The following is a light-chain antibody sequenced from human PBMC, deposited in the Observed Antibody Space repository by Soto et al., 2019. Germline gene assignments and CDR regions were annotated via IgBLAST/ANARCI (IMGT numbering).Light chain of an antibody. Sequence: QSVLTQPPSASGSPGQSVAISCTGTSSDVGGYNYVSWYQQHPGKAPKLMIYEVNKRPSGVPDRFSGSKSGNTASLTVSGLRAEDEADYYCSSYPGSSNVFGTGTKVTVL. CDR1: SSDVGGYNY. CDR2: EVN. J-gene: IGLJ1*01. V-gene: IGLV2-8*01. CDR3: SSYPGSSNV.